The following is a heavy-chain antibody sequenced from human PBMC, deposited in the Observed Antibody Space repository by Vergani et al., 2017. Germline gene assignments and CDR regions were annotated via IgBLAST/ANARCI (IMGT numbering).Heavy chain of an antibody. J-gene: IGHJ4*02. V-gene: IGHV3-30-3*01. CDR3: ARDLVLVGAPFDY. CDR2: ISYDGSNK. Sequence: QVQLVESGGGVVQPGRSLRLSCAASGFTFSSYAMHWVRHAPGKGLEWVAVISYDGSNKYYADSVKGRFTISRDNSKNTLYLQMNSLRAEDTAVYYCARDLVLVGAPFDYWGQGTLVTVSS. CDR1: GFTFSSYA. D-gene: IGHD1-26*01.